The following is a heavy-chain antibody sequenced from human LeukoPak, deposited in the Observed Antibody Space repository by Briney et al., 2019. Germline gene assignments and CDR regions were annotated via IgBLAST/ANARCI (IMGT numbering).Heavy chain of an antibody. CDR3: AKDRLPNLYDSSGYYDY. CDR2: ISWNSGSI. CDR1: GFTFDDYA. Sequence: GGSLRLSCAASGFTFDDYAMHWVRQAPGKGLEWVSGISWNSGSIGYADSVKGRFTISRDNAKNSLYLQMNSLRAEDTALYYCAKDRLPNLYDSSGYYDYWGQGTLVTVSS. V-gene: IGHV3-9*01. D-gene: IGHD3-22*01. J-gene: IGHJ4*02.